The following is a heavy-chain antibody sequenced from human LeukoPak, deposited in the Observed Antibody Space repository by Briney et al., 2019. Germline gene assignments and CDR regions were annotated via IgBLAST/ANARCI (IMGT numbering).Heavy chain of an antibody. J-gene: IGHJ4*02. D-gene: IGHD3-3*01. CDR2: IKQDGIEK. Sequence: PGGSLRLSCAASGFTFSSYWMSSVRQAPGKGLEWVAKIKQDGIEKYYADSVKGGFTISRDKAKNSLYLQMNRLRAEDTAVYYCARDRDFWSGYLFDYWGQGTLVTVSS. V-gene: IGHV3-7*01. CDR1: GFTFSSYW. CDR3: ARDRDFWSGYLFDY.